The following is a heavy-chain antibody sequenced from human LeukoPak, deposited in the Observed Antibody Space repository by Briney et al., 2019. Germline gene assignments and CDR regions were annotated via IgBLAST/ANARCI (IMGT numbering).Heavy chain of an antibody. CDR1: GFTFSSYA. V-gene: IGHV3-30-3*01. Sequence: QLGRSLRLSCAASGFTFSSYAMHWVRQAPGKGLEWVAVISYDGSNKYHADSVKGRFTISRDNSKNTLYLQMNSLRAEDTAVYYCARDFSYYGSGDAFDIWGQGTMVTVSS. D-gene: IGHD3-10*01. CDR2: ISYDGSNK. J-gene: IGHJ3*02. CDR3: ARDFSYYGSGDAFDI.